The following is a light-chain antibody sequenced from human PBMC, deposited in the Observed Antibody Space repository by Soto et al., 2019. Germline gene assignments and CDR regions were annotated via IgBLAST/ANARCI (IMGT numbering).Light chain of an antibody. V-gene: IGKV2-30*02. CDR3: MQGTHWLYT. CDR2: KIS. CDR1: QSLVHSDGNTY. Sequence: DVVMTQSPLSLPVTLGQPASISCRSSQSLVHSDGNTYLSWFQQRPGQAPRRLIYKISNRDSGVQDRFSGSGSGTDFTLKISRVEAEDVGVYYCMQGTHWLYTFGQGTKLEIK. J-gene: IGKJ2*01.